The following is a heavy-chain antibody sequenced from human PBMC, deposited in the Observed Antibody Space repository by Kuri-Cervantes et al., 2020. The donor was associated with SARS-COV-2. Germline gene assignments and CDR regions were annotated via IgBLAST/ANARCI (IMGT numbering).Heavy chain of an antibody. CDR3: TTDYRRGYYYYGMDV. J-gene: IGHJ6*02. V-gene: IGHV3-15*01. Sequence: GGSLRLSCAASRFTFSNAWMSWVRQAPGKGLEWVGRIRSKTDGGTTDYAAPVKGRFTISRDDSKNTLYLQMNSLKTEDTAVYYCTTDYRRGYYYYGMDVWGQGTTVTVSS. D-gene: IGHD1-14*01. CDR2: IRSKTDGGTT. CDR1: RFTFSNAW.